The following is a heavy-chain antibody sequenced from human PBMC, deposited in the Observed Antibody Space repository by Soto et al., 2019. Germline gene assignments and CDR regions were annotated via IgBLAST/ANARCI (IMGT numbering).Heavy chain of an antibody. CDR1: GFTFDDYT. CDR2: ISWDGGST. Sequence: GGSLRLSCAASGFTFDDYTMHWVRQAPGKGLEWVSLISWDGGSTYYADSVKGRFTISRDNSKNSLYLQMNSLRTEDTALYYCAKDDGQYGSGPYGIDVWGQGTTVTVSS. CDR3: AKDDGQYGSGPYGIDV. V-gene: IGHV3-43*01. J-gene: IGHJ6*02. D-gene: IGHD3-10*01.